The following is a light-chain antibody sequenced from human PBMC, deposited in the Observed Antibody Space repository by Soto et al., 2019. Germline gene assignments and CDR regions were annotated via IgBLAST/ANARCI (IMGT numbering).Light chain of an antibody. Sequence: QSVLTQPASVSGSPGQSITISCTGTSSDVGGYNYVSWYQQHPVKAPILMIYDGSNRPSGASNRFSVSKSGNTASLSISGLQAEDEADSSCSSYTSSSTLHVVFGRGPKLTVL. CDR2: DGS. CDR1: SSDVGGYNY. J-gene: IGLJ2*01. V-gene: IGLV2-14*01. CDR3: SSYTSSSTLHVV.